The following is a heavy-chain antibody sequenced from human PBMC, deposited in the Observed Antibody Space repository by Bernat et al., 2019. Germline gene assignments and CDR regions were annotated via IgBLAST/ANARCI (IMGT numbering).Heavy chain of an antibody. J-gene: IGHJ4*02. CDR1: GGSISSGGYY. Sequence: QVQLQESGPGLVKPSQALSLTCTVSGGSISSGGYYWNWVRQRPGKGLEWIGYIYYSGSTYYSPSLKSRVTISIDTSKNQFSLKLSSVTAADTAVYYCVRTSGSSAAGFYYWGQGTLATVSS. CDR2: IYYSGST. D-gene: IGHD1-26*01. CDR3: VRTSGSSAAGFYY. V-gene: IGHV4-31*03.